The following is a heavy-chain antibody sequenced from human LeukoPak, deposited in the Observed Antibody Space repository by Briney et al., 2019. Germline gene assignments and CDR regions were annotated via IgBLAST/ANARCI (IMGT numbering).Heavy chain of an antibody. J-gene: IGHJ4*02. CDR1: GFTFSSYS. V-gene: IGHV3-21*01. D-gene: IGHD6-6*01. Sequence: GGSLRLSCAASGFTFSSYSMNWVRQAPGKGLEWVSSISSSSSYIYYADSVKGRFTISRDNADNSLYLQINSLRAEDTAVYYCARDSELATFDYWGQGTLVTVSS. CDR2: ISSSSSYI. CDR3: ARDSELATFDY.